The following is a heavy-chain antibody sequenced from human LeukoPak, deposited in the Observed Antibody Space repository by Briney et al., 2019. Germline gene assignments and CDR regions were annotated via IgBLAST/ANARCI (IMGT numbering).Heavy chain of an antibody. V-gene: IGHV3-33*06. CDR2: IWYDGNNK. Sequence: PGGSLRLSCAASGFTFSSYGMHWVRQAPGKGLEWVAVIWYDGNNKYYADSVKGRFTISRDNSKNTLYLQMNSLRAEDTAVYYCAKSGIVATIPLDYWGQGTLVTVSS. J-gene: IGHJ4*02. CDR1: GFTFSSYG. D-gene: IGHD5-12*01. CDR3: AKSGIVATIPLDY.